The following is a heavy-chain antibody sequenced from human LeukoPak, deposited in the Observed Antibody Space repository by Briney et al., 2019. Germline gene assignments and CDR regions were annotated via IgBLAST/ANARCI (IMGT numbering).Heavy chain of an antibody. J-gene: IGHJ6*03. CDR1: GYTFTSYG. CDR3: ARVKGDSGSWYSLVWGDYYYMDV. V-gene: IGHV1-18*01. D-gene: IGHD6-13*01. Sequence: ASVKVSCKASGYTFTSYGISWVRQAPGQGLEWMGWISAYNGNTNYAQKLQGRVTITADKSTSTAYMELSRLRSDDTAVYYCARVKGDSGSWYSLVWGDYYYMDVWGKGTTVTVSS. CDR2: ISAYNGNT.